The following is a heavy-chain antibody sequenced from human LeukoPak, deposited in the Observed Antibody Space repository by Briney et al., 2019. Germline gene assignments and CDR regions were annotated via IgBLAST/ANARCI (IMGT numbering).Heavy chain of an antibody. CDR3: ARAHNYDGRDYYYAFSDY. J-gene: IGHJ4*02. CDR2: VNWSGSST. CDR1: GFNFDDYG. D-gene: IGHD3-22*01. V-gene: IGHV3-20*04. Sequence: GGSLRLSCAASGFNFDDYGMTWVRQAPGRGLEWVSGVNWSGSSTNYADSVKGRFTISRDSATNSLYLQMNSLRAEDTALYYCARAHNYDGRDYYYAFSDYWGQGTLATVSS.